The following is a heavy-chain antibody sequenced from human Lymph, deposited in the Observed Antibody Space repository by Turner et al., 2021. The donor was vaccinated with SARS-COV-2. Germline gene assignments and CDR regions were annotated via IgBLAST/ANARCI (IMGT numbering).Heavy chain of an antibody. V-gene: IGHV1-2*02. CDR2: INPNSGGT. CDR1: GYTFTGYY. D-gene: IGHD3-3*01. Sequence: QVQLVQSGAEVKKPGASVKVSCKASGYTFTGYYMHWVRQAPVQGLEWMGWINPNSGGTNYAQKFQGRVTMTRDTSISTAYMELSRLRSDDTAVYYCARDVERYNDFWSGYSGGYGLDVWGQGTTVTVSS. CDR3: ARDVERYNDFWSGYSGGYGLDV. J-gene: IGHJ6*02.